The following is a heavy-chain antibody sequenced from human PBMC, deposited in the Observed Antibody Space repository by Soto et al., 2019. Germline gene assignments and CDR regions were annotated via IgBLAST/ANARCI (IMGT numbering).Heavy chain of an antibody. Sequence: VGALRLSCASSVFTFSSYGMHCVRHAPGKGLEWVAAISYAGSNKYYADSVKGRFTISRDNSKNTLYLQMNSLRAEDTAVYYCAKLYSSSPFEYWEPETLVNVSS. CDR2: ISYAGSNK. D-gene: IGHD6-13*01. CDR3: AKLYSSSPFEY. J-gene: IGHJ4*02. CDR1: VFTFSSYG. V-gene: IGHV3-30*18.